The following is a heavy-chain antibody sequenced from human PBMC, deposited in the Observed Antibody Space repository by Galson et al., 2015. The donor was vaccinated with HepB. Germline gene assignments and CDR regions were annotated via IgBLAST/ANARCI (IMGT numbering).Heavy chain of an antibody. D-gene: IGHD3-22*01. CDR1: GGTFSSYA. J-gene: IGHJ3*02. Sequence: SVKVSCKASGGTFSSYAISWVRQAPGQGLEWMGGIIPIFGTANYAQKLQDRVTITADESTSTAYMELSSLRSEDTAVYYCASRYYYDSSGYYYHAFDIWGQGTMVTVSS. V-gene: IGHV1-69*13. CDR3: ASRYYYDSSGYYYHAFDI. CDR2: IIPIFGTA.